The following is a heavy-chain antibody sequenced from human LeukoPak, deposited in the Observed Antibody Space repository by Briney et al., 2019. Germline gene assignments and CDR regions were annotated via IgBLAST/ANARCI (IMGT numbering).Heavy chain of an antibody. CDR3: APVLMVYAPFDY. V-gene: IGHV3-21*01. Sequence: GGSLRLSCAASGFTFSGYSMNWVRQAPGKGLEWVSPISSSSSYIYYADSVKGRFTISRDNAKNSLYLQMNNLRAEDTAVYYCAPVLMVYAPFDYWGQGTLVTVSS. CDR1: GFTFSGYS. J-gene: IGHJ4*02. D-gene: IGHD2-8*01. CDR2: ISSSSSYI.